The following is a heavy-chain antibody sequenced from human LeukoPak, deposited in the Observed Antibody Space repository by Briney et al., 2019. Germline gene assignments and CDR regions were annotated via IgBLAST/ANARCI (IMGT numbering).Heavy chain of an antibody. V-gene: IGHV1-69*13. CDR1: GGTFSSYA. CDR3: ASRVGNNYYDSSGYEGGY. Sequence: GASVKVSCKASGGTFSSYAISWVRQAPGQGLEWMGGIIPIFGTANYAQKFQGRVTITADESTSTAYMELSSLRSEDTAVYYCASRVGNNYYDSSGYEGGYWGQGTLVTVSS. D-gene: IGHD3-22*01. CDR2: IIPIFGTA. J-gene: IGHJ4*02.